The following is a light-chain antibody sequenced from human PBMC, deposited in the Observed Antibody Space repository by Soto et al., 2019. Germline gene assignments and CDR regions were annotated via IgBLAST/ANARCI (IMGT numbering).Light chain of an antibody. CDR3: QAYDSRLSGWV. V-gene: IGLV1-40*01. CDR1: SSNIGAGYD. J-gene: IGLJ3*02. CDR2: GNS. Sequence: QSVLTQPPSVSGAPGQRVTISCTGSSSNIGAGYDVHWYQQLPGTAPKLHIYGNSNRPSGVPDRFSGSKSGTSASLAITGLQAEDESDYYCQAYDSRLSGWVFGGGTQLTVL.